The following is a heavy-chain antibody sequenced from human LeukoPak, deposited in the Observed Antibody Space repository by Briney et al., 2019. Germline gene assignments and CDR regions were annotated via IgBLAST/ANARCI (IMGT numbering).Heavy chain of an antibody. V-gene: IGHV4-30-2*01. CDR1: GGSISSGGYY. Sequence: SETLSLTCTVSGGSISSGGYYWSWIRQPPGKGLEWIGYIYHSGSTYYNPSPKSRVTISVDRSKNQFSLKLSSVTAADTAVYYCARVLEDYGDYFWFDPWGQGTLVTVSS. CDR2: IYHSGST. CDR3: ARVLEDYGDYFWFDP. J-gene: IGHJ5*02. D-gene: IGHD4-17*01.